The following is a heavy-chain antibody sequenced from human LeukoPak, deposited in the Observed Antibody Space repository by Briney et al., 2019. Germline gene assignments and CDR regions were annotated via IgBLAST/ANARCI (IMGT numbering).Heavy chain of an antibody. CDR2: IDGSGVST. Sequence: GGSLRLSCAASGITFSSYGMSWVRQAPGKGLEWVSTIDGSGVSTYYAESVKGRFTISRDNSKNTLYLQMGSLRAEDTAVYFCAKDLSSSWYRGFDHWGQGTLVTVSS. CDR3: AKDLSSSWYRGFDH. V-gene: IGHV3-23*01. CDR1: GITFSSYG. J-gene: IGHJ4*02. D-gene: IGHD6-13*01.